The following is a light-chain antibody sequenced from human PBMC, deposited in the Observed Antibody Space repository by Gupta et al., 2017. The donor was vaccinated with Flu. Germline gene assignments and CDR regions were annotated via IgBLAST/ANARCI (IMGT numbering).Light chain of an antibody. Sequence: GERATLSGRASQSVSSNLAWYQQKPGQAPRLLIYGASTRATGIPARVSGSGSGTEFTLTISSLQSEDFAVYYCQQYNNWPQTFGQGTKLEIK. V-gene: IGKV3-15*01. CDR1: QSVSSN. CDR3: QQYNNWPQT. J-gene: IGKJ2*01. CDR2: GAS.